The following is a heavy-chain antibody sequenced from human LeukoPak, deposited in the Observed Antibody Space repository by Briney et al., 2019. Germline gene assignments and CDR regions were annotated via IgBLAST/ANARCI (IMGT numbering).Heavy chain of an antibody. J-gene: IGHJ4*02. CDR1: GYTFTSYG. CDR3: ATDRVTTVTTLFDY. V-gene: IGHV1-18*01. D-gene: IGHD4-17*01. Sequence: GASVKVSCKASGYTFTSYGISWVRQAPGQGLEWMGWISAYNGNTNYAQKLQGRVTMTTDTSTSTAYMELSSLRSEDTAVYYCATDRVTTVTTLFDYWGQGTLVTVPS. CDR2: ISAYNGNT.